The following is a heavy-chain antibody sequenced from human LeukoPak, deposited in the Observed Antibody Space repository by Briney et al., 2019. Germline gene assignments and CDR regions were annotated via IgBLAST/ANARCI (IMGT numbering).Heavy chain of an antibody. Sequence: PGGSLRLSCAASGFTFSSYWMHWVRQAPGKGLVWVSRINTDGSSTSYADSVKGRFTISRDNAKNTLYLQMNSLRAEDTAVYYCARAPERWLPLDYWGQGTLVTVSS. CDR3: ARAPERWLPLDY. CDR2: INTDGSST. CDR1: GFTFSSYW. D-gene: IGHD5-24*01. V-gene: IGHV3-74*01. J-gene: IGHJ4*02.